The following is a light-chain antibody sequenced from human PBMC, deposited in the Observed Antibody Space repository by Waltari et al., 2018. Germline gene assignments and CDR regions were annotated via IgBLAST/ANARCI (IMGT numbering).Light chain of an antibody. J-gene: IGKJ1*01. CDR1: QSVSTN. CDR2: GAS. Sequence: EIVMKQSPAPLSVSQGERATLSCRASQSVSTNLAWYQQKPGQAPRLLIYGASTRATGIPARFSGRGSGTEFTLTIRSLQSEDFAVYYCQQYNNWPPWTFGQGTKVEIK. CDR3: QQYNNWPPWT. V-gene: IGKV3-15*01.